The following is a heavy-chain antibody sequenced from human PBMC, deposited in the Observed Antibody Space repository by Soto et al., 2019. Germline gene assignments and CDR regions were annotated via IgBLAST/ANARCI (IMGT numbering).Heavy chain of an antibody. J-gene: IGHJ5*02. CDR1: GGSISSSNW. D-gene: IGHD2-15*01. CDR2: IYHSGST. Sequence: QVQLQESGPGLVKPSGTLSLTCAVSGGSISSSNWWSWVRQPPGKGLEWIGEIYHSGSTNYNPSLKSRVTRSVDKSKNQFSLKLSSVTAADAAVYYCARRLYCSGGSCYSNWFDPWGQGTLVTVSS. V-gene: IGHV4-4*02. CDR3: ARRLYCSGGSCYSNWFDP.